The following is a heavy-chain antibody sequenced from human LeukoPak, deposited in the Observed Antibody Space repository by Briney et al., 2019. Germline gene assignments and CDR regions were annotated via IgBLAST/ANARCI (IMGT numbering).Heavy chain of an antibody. J-gene: IGHJ5*02. CDR3: ARISIIDSQRRWELLYNWFDP. CDR2: INTNSGDT. V-gene: IGHV1-2*02. Sequence: ASVKVSCKASGYTFTGYYIHWVRQAPGQGLEWMGWINTNSGDTKCAQKFQGRVTMTRDTSISTAYMELSRLRPDDTAVYYCARISIIDSQRRWELLYNWFDPWGQGTLVTVSS. D-gene: IGHD1-26*01. CDR1: GYTFTGYY.